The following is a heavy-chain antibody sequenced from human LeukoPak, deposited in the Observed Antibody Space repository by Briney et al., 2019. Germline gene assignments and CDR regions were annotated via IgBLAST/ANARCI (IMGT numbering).Heavy chain of an antibody. CDR3: ARVGGDVSSGSYDAYYGMDV. CDR2: INPNSDGT. J-gene: IGHJ6*02. D-gene: IGHD1-26*01. CDR1: GYTFTGYY. V-gene: IGHV1-2*02. Sequence: ASVTVSCKASGYTFTGYYMHWVRQAPGQGLEWMGWINPNSDGTNYAQKFQGRVTMTRDTSISTAYMELSRLRSDYTAVYYCARVGGDVSSGSYDAYYGMDVWGQGTTVTVSS.